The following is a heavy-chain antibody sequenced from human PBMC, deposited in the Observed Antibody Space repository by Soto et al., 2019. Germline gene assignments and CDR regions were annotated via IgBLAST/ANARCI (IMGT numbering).Heavy chain of an antibody. Sequence: GASVKVSCKASGFTFTSSAVQWVRQARGQRLEWIGWIVVGSGNTNYAQKFQERVTITRDMSTSTAYMELSSLRSEDTAVYYCAADWGGGYSSSIIEDVWGQGTTVTVSS. D-gene: IGHD6-13*01. V-gene: IGHV1-58*01. CDR3: AADWGGGYSSSIIEDV. J-gene: IGHJ6*02. CDR2: IVVGSGNT. CDR1: GFTFTSSA.